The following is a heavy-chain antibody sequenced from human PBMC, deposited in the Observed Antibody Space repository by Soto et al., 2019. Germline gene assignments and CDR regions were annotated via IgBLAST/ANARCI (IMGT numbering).Heavy chain of an antibody. CDR3: AREAEVPSHGSSTSCHEYQAFDI. J-gene: IGHJ3*02. D-gene: IGHD2-2*01. CDR2: INPNSGGT. V-gene: IGHV1-2*04. CDR1: GYTFTGYY. Sequence: ASVKVSCKASGYTFTGYYMHWVRQAPGQGLEWMGWINPNSGGTNYAQKFQGWVTMTRDTSISTAYMELSRLRSDDTAVYYCAREAEVPSHGSSTSCHEYQAFDIRRQGTMV.